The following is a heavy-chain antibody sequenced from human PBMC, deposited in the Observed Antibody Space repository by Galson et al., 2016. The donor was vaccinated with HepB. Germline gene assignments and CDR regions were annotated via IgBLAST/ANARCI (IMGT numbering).Heavy chain of an antibody. D-gene: IGHD2-2*01. CDR3: VQGSTAPAV. J-gene: IGHJ6*04. Sequence: SLRLSCAASGFTFNNYGMTWVRQAPGKGLEVVSSISRSGDSTDYADSVKGRFIISRDNTKNTLSLQMNSLRAEYTAVYYCVQGSTAPAVWGKGTTVTVSS. V-gene: IGHV3-23*01. CDR1: GFTFNNYG. CDR2: ISRSGDST.